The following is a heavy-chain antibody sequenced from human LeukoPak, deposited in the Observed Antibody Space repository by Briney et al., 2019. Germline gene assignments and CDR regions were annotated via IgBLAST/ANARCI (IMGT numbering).Heavy chain of an antibody. D-gene: IGHD3-10*01. CDR1: GFTFNSYS. J-gene: IGHJ4*02. V-gene: IGHV3-21*01. CDR3: ARMGVVVRAVAGLDGLDY. Sequence: KPRGSLRLSCAASGFTFNSYSMNWVRQAPGKWLEWGSSFSGSSGYIYYADSVKGRFTISRDNAKNSLYLRMNGLRDDDTAVYFCARMGVVVRAVAGLDGLDYWGQGTPVTVAS. CDR2: FSGSSGYI.